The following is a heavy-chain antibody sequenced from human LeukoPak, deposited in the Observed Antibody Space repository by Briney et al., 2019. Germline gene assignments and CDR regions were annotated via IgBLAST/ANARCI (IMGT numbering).Heavy chain of an antibody. Sequence: PSETLSLTCTVSGYSISSGYYWGWIRQPPGKGLEWIGSIYHSGSTYYNPSLKSRVTISVDTSKNQFSLKLSSVTAADTAVYYCARAAGESYYDFWSGYYAGQPHVYADYWGQGTLVTVSS. CDR2: IYHSGST. V-gene: IGHV4-38-2*02. CDR3: ARAAGESYYDFWSGYYAGQPHVYADY. J-gene: IGHJ4*02. D-gene: IGHD3-3*01. CDR1: GYSISSGYY.